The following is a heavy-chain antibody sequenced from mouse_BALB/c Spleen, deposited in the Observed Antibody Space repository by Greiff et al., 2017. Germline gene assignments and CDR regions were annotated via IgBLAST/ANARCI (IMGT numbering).Heavy chain of an antibody. CDR3: ARATTAYAMDY. Sequence: VKLQESGAELVRPGVSVKISCKGSGYTFTDYAMHWVKQSHAKSLEWIGVISTYYGDASYNQKFKGKATMTVDKSSSTAYMELARLTSEDSAIYYCARATTAYAMDYWGQGTSVTVSS. CDR1: GYTFTDYA. J-gene: IGHJ4*01. V-gene: IGHV1S137*01. D-gene: IGHD1-2*01. CDR2: ISTYYGDA.